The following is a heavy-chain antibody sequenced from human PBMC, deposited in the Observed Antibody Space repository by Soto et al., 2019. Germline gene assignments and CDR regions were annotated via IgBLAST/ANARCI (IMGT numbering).Heavy chain of an antibody. Sequence: PGGSLRLSCAASGFTFSSYGMHWVRQAPGKGLEWVAVIWYDGSNKYYADSVKGRFTISRDNSKNTLYLQMNSLGAEDTAVYYCASQNYYDSSGYYHYYYYYGMDVWGQGTTVTVSS. J-gene: IGHJ6*02. CDR2: IWYDGSNK. CDR1: GFTFSSYG. V-gene: IGHV3-33*01. D-gene: IGHD3-22*01. CDR3: ASQNYYDSSGYYHYYYYYGMDV.